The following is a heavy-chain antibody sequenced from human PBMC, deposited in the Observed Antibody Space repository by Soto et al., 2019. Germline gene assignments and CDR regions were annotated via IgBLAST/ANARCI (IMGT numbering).Heavy chain of an antibody. D-gene: IGHD6-6*01. V-gene: IGHV1-2*06. J-gene: IGHJ6*02. CDR3: ARVVAARTYYYGMDV. Sequence: ASVKVSCKASGYIFTDYYMHWVRQAPGQELGWMGRINPNSGGTNYAQKFQGRVTMTRDTSISTAYMELSSLRSEDTAVYYCARVVAARTYYYGMDVWGQGTTVTVSS. CDR2: INPNSGGT. CDR1: GYIFTDYY.